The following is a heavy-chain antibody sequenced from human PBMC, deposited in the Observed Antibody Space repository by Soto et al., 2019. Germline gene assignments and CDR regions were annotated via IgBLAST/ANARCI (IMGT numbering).Heavy chain of an antibody. CDR1: GFTFSDYY. CDR3: VVPDAILDGMDV. V-gene: IGHV3-11*01. D-gene: IGHD2-2*01. Sequence: PGGSLRLSCAASGFTFSDYYMSWIRQAPGKGLEWVSYISSSGSTIYYADSVKGRFTISRDNAKNSLYLQMNSLRAEDTAVYYGVVPDAILDGMDVWGQGNTVTVSS. CDR2: ISSSGSTI. J-gene: IGHJ6*02.